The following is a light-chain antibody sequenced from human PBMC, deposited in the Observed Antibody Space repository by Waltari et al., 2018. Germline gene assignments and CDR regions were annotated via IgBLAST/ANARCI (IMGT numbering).Light chain of an antibody. V-gene: IGLV1-44*01. CDR1: SSNIGSHT. CDR3: AAWDDSLNGAVV. Sequence: QSVLTQPPSASGTPGQRVTISCSGSSSNIGSHTVNWYQQLPRTAPKLLIYNNNQRPSGIPDRFSGSKSGTSASLAISGLRSEDEANYYCAAWDDSLNGAVVFGGGTKLTVL. CDR2: NNN. J-gene: IGLJ2*01.